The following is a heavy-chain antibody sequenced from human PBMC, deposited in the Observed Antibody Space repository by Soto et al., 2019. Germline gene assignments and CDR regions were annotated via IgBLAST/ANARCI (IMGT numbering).Heavy chain of an antibody. CDR3: AKDTYSPNWNYVHYYYGMDV. CDR1: GFTFDDYT. J-gene: IGHJ6*02. V-gene: IGHV3-43*01. D-gene: IGHD1-7*01. Sequence: GGSLRLSCAASGFTFDDYTMHWVRQAPGKGLEWVSLISWDGGSTYYADSVKGRFTISRDNSKNSLYLQMNSLRTEDTALYYCAKDTYSPNWNYVHYYYGMDVWGQGTTVTVSS. CDR2: ISWDGGST.